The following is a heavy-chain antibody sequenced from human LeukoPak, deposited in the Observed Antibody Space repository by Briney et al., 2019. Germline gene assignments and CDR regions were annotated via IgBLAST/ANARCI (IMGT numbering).Heavy chain of an antibody. CDR1: GGSISSSY. CDR3: ARTRHGSDYLGLFDY. J-gene: IGHJ4*02. Sequence: PSETLSLTCTVSGGSISSSYWSWIRQPPGEGLEWIGYIYYTGSTNYNPSLKSRVTISVDTSKKQFSLNLNSVTAADAAVYYCARTRHGSDYLGLFDYWGQGTLVTVSS. D-gene: IGHD3-10*01. V-gene: IGHV4-59*01. CDR2: IYYTGST.